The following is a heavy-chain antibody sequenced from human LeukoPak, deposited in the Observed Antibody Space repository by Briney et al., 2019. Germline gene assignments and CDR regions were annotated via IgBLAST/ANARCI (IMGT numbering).Heavy chain of an antibody. CDR2: ISGNGGST. Sequence: GGSLRLSCAASGFTFSSYAMSWVRQAPGKGLEWVSSISGNGGSTYYADSVKGRFTISRDNSKNTLYLQMNSLRAEDTAIYYCAKDRVAGRRPLLELGYWGQGTLVTVSS. D-gene: IGHD6-19*01. CDR3: AKDRVAGRRPLLELGY. J-gene: IGHJ4*02. CDR1: GFTFSSYA. V-gene: IGHV3-23*01.